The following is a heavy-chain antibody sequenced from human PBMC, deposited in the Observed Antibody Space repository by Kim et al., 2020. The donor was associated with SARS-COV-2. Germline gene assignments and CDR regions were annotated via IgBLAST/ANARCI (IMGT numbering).Heavy chain of an antibody. Sequence: SVKVSCKASGYTFSSYAISWVRQAPGQGLEWMGGIIAIYGTANYAQKFQGRVTITADASTSTAYMELSSLRSEDTAVYYCARGHTAMGQTPLDYWGQGTLVTVSS. CDR2: IIAIYGTA. D-gene: IGHD5-18*01. V-gene: IGHV1-69*13. CDR1: GYTFSSYA. J-gene: IGHJ4*02. CDR3: ARGHTAMGQTPLDY.